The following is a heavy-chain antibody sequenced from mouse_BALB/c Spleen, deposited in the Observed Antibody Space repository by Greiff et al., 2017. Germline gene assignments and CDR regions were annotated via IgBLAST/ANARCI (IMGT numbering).Heavy chain of an antibody. CDR3: AREGTTATVAMDY. CDR1: GFTFSSYA. V-gene: IGHV5-9-4*01. D-gene: IGHD1-2*01. CDR2: ISSGGSYT. J-gene: IGHJ4*01. Sequence: EVMLVESGGGLVKPGGSLKLSCAASGFTFSSYAMSWVRQSPEKRLEWVAEISSGGSYTYYPDTVTGRFTISRDNAKNTLYLEMSSLRSEDTAMYYCAREGTTATVAMDYWGQGTSVTVSS.